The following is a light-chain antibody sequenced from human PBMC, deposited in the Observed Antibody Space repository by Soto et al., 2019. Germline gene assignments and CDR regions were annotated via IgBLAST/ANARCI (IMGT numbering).Light chain of an antibody. CDR3: QQYGISPT. J-gene: IGKJ1*01. CDR1: HSVSSNY. Sequence: EIVLTQSPGTLSSSPGERATLSCRSSHSVSSNYLAWYQQKPGQAPRLLIYDVSSSATGIPDRFSGSGSGTDFTLTISRLEPVDFGVYYCQQYGISPTFGRGTKVEIK. V-gene: IGKV3-20*01. CDR2: DVS.